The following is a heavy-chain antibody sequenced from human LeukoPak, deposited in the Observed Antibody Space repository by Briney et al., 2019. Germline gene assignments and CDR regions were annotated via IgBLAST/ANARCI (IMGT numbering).Heavy chain of an antibody. CDR1: GYSFTAFY. CDR2: IHPRSGET. V-gene: IGHV1-2*06. CDR3: ARDGDYGTGSYYRGFFDY. Sequence: GASVKVSCKASGYSFTAFYIHWEWQAPGQGLEWVGRIHPRSGETNYAYKFRGRVTMTRDTSISTTYMDLGSLGSDDAAVYYCARDGDYGTGSYYRGFFDYWGQGTLVTVSS. D-gene: IGHD3-10*01. J-gene: IGHJ4*02.